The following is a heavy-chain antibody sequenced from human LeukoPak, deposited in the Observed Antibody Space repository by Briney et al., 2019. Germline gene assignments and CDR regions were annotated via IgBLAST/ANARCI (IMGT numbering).Heavy chain of an antibody. J-gene: IGHJ5*02. CDR2: IIPIFGTA. V-gene: IGHV1-69*01. CDR3: ARVSAIEYCSSTSCHIERGWFDP. CDR1: GGTFSSYA. D-gene: IGHD2-2*02. Sequence: SVKVSCKASGGTFSSYAISWVRQAPGQGLEWMGGIIPIFGTANYAQKFQGRVTITADESTSTAYMELSSLRSEDTAVYYCARVSAIEYCSSTSCHIERGWFDPWGQGTLVTVSS.